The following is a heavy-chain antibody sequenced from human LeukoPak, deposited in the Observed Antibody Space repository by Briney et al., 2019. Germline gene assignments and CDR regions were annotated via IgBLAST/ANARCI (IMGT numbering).Heavy chain of an antibody. CDR1: GGSISSSSYY. CDR2: LYYSGST. D-gene: IGHD3-10*01. V-gene: IGHV4-39*01. Sequence: SETLSLTCTVSGGSISSSSYYWGWLRQPPGKGLEWIGSLYYSGSTYYNPSLKSRFTISVDTSKNQFSLKLSSVTAADTAVYYCAARGVLVFAFDIWGQGTMVTVSS. J-gene: IGHJ3*02. CDR3: AARGVLVFAFDI.